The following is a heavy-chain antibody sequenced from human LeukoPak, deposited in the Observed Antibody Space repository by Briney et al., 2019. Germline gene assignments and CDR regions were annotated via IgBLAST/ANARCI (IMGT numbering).Heavy chain of an antibody. CDR2: IIPIFGTA. Sequence: GASVKVSCKASGGTFSSYAISWVRQAPGQGLEWMGGIIPIFGTANYAQKFQGRVTITADTSTSTAYMELRSLRSDDTAVYYCARVLLWFGEFIDAFDIWGQGTMVTVSS. CDR3: ARVLLWFGEFIDAFDI. V-gene: IGHV1-69*06. CDR1: GGTFSSYA. J-gene: IGHJ3*02. D-gene: IGHD3-10*01.